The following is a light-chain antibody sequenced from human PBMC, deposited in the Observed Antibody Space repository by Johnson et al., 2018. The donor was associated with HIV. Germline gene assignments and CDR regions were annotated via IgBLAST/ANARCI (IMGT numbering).Light chain of an antibody. J-gene: IGLJ1*01. CDR3: GTWDISLSVGYV. Sequence: SVLTQPPSVSAAPGQKVTISCSGSSSNIGNNYVSWYQQLPGTAPKLLIYENNKRPSGIPDRFSGSKSATSATLDITGLQTGDEADYYCGTWDISLSVGYVFGTGTKVTVL. CDR1: SSNIGNNY. CDR2: ENN. V-gene: IGLV1-51*02.